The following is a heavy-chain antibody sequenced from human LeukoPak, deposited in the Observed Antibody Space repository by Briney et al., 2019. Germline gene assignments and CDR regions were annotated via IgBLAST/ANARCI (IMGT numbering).Heavy chain of an antibody. CDR2: ISAGNGNT. CDR3: ARDSGSGSNDY. CDR1: GYTFSSYA. J-gene: IGHJ4*02. V-gene: IGHV1-3*01. D-gene: IGHD1-26*01. Sequence: ASVKVSCKASGYTFSSYAIHWVRQAPGQRLEWMGWISAGNGNTKYSQNFQGRVTFISNTSATTAFMELSSLRSEDAAVYYCARDSGSGSNDYWGQGTLATVSS.